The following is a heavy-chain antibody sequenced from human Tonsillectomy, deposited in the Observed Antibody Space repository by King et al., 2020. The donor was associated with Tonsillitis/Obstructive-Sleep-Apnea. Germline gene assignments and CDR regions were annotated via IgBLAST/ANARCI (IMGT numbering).Heavy chain of an antibody. D-gene: IGHD2-15*01. J-gene: IGHJ4*02. V-gene: IGHV3-23*04. Sequence: VQLVESGGGLVQPGGSLRLSCAASGFTFSKYAMSWVRQAPGXGLEWVSAXSGSDPGTYHAAXVKGRFTXSRDHSKNTLYLQMNSLRAXDTALSYCAKGXXGHCXXXKCXXFXXXGQXXLXTVXS. CDR1: GFTFSKYA. CDR2: XSGSDPGT. CDR3: AKGXXGHCXXXKCXXFXX.